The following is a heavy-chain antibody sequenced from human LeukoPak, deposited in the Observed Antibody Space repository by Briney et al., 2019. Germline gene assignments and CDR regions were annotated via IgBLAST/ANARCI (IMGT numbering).Heavy chain of an antibody. D-gene: IGHD3-3*01. CDR3: VRSDDFWSGYYGY. Sequence: SETLSLTCTVSGYSISTSYYWGWIRQPPGKGLEWIGSIYHSGNTYYNPSLKSRVTISVDTSKNQFSLKLNSVTAADTAVYYCVRSDDFWSGYYGYWGQGTLVTVSS. V-gene: IGHV4-38-2*02. J-gene: IGHJ4*02. CDR1: GYSISTSYY. CDR2: IYHSGNT.